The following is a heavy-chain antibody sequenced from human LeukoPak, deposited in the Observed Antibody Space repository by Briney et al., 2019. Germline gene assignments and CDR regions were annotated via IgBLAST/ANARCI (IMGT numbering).Heavy chain of an antibody. J-gene: IGHJ4*02. CDR3: ARGPPDRSDYYVNY. D-gene: IGHD3-3*01. V-gene: IGHV1-2*02. Sequence: ASVKVSCKASGYTFTGYYMHWVRQTPGQGLEWMGWINPNSGGTNYAQKFQGRVTMTRDTSIGTAYMELSRLRSDDTAVYYCARGPPDRSDYYVNYWGQGTLVTVSS. CDR1: GYTFTGYY. CDR2: INPNSGGT.